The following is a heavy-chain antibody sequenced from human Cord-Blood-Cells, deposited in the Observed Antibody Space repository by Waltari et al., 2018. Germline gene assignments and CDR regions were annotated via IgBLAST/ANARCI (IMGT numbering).Heavy chain of an antibody. Sequence: QVQLVESGGGVFQPGRSLRLSCAASGFPSSSLAMTGDRQAPGKGMEWVAVISYDGSNKYYADSVKGRFTISRENSKNTLYLQMNSLRAEDTAVYYCARGGFDDDAFDIWGQGTMVTVSS. D-gene: IGHD3-9*01. J-gene: IGHJ3*02. CDR1: GFPSSSLA. CDR2: ISYDGSNK. V-gene: IGHV3-30-3*01. CDR3: ARGGFDDDAFDI.